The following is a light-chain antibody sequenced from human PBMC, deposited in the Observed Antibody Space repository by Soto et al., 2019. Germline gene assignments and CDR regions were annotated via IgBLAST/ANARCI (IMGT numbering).Light chain of an antibody. CDR2: AAS. Sequence: DILLIQSPATLSASVGDRITITCRASETIFKFLAWYQQRSGSAPNLLIYAASDLERGVPSRFSGSGSGTAFTLTSDNLQPNDSATYFRQHYHSQSITFGGGTQVDVK. J-gene: IGKJ4*01. CDR3: QHYHSQSIT. CDR1: ETIFKF. V-gene: IGKV1-5*01.